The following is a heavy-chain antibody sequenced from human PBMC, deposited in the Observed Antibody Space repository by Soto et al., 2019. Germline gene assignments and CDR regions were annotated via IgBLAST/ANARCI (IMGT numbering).Heavy chain of an antibody. D-gene: IGHD3-16*01. CDR2: INWKSDI. CDR3: ATRPNNVHYYVGVFDF. Sequence: PGGPLRLSCAVSWFTFDDNARHRVLQAPEKGLEWVSGINWKSDIGYVDSVKGRFTISRDNAKNSLYLQMNSLTAEDTALYYCATRPNNVHYYVGVFDFWGQRALVTVSS. V-gene: IGHV3-9*01. J-gene: IGHJ4*02. CDR1: WFTFDDNA.